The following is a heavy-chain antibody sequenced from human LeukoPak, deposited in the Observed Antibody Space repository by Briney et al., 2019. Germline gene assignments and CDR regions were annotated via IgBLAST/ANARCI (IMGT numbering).Heavy chain of an antibody. Sequence: PSETLSLTCTVSGDSISSYYWSWIRQPPGKGLEWIGYIYYSGSTNYNPSLKSRVTISVDTSKNQFSLKLSSVTAADTAVYYCARDSASGLFDYWGQGTLVTVSS. J-gene: IGHJ4*02. D-gene: IGHD3/OR15-3a*01. CDR2: IYYSGST. V-gene: IGHV4-59*01. CDR3: ARDSASGLFDY. CDR1: GDSISSYY.